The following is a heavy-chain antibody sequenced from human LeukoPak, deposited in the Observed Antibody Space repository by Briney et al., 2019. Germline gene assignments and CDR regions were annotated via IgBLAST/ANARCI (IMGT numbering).Heavy chain of an antibody. J-gene: IGHJ4*02. D-gene: IGHD3-22*01. CDR2: IWYDGSNK. Sequence: PGRSLRLSCAASGFTFSSYGMHWVRQAPGKGLEWVAVIWYDGSNKYYADSVKGRFTISRDNSKNTLYLQMNSLRAEDTAVYYCAREGCYYDSSGYCFDYWGQGTLVTVSS. V-gene: IGHV3-33*01. CDR1: GFTFSSYG. CDR3: AREGCYYDSSGYCFDY.